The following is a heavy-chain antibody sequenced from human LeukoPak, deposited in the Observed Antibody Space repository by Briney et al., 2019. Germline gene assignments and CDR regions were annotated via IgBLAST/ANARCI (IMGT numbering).Heavy chain of an antibody. CDR2: IYSGGST. CDR3: ARAVDPYYFDY. Sequence: GGSLRLSCAASGFTVSSNYMTWVRQAPGKGLEWVSVIYSGGSTYYADSVKGRFTTSRDNSKNTLYLQMNSLRAEDTAVYYCARAVDPYYFDYWGQGTLGTVSS. V-gene: IGHV3-53*01. D-gene: IGHD2-21*01. CDR1: GFTVSSNY. J-gene: IGHJ4*02.